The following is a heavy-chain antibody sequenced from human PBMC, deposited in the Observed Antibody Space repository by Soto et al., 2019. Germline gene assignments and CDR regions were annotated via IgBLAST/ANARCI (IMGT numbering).Heavy chain of an antibody. CDR3: AKGLPAPGVVIIYYYYGMDV. D-gene: IGHD3-3*01. CDR1: GFTFSSYA. CDR2: ISGSGGST. V-gene: IGHV3-23*01. J-gene: IGHJ6*02. Sequence: GGSLRLSCAASGFTFSSYAMSWVRQAPGKGLEWVSAISGSGGSTYYADSVKGRFTISRDNSKNTLYLQMNSLRAEDTAVYYCAKGLPAPGVVIIYYYYGMDVWGQGTTVTVSS.